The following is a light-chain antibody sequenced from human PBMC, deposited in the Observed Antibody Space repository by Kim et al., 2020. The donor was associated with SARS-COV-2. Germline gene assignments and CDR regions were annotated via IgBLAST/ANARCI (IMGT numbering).Light chain of an antibody. J-gene: IGLJ2*01. Sequence: VAPGQTASIACSGDKLGDKYASWYQQKPGQSPVLVIYQDSKRPSGIPERFSGSNSGNTATLTISGTQAMDEADYYCQTWDSSAVVFAGGTQLTVL. CDR1: KLGDKY. V-gene: IGLV3-1*01. CDR3: QTWDSSAVV. CDR2: QDS.